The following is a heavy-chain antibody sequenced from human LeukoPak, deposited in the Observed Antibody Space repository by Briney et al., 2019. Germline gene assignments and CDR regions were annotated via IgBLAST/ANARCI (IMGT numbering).Heavy chain of an antibody. CDR1: RFTVSTNY. CDR3: ARDLIPRLRYYYDSSGPY. V-gene: IGHV3-66*01. J-gene: IGHJ4*02. Sequence: PGGSLRLSCAASRFTVSTNYMSWVRQAPGKGLEWVSVIYSGGSTYYADSVKGRFTISRDNSKNTLYLQMNSLRAEDTAVYYCARDLIPRLRYYYDSSGPYWGQGTLVTVSS. D-gene: IGHD3-22*01. CDR2: IYSGGST.